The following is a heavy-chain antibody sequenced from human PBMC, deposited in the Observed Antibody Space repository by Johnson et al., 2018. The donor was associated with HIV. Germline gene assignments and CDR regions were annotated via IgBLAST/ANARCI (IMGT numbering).Heavy chain of an antibody. Sequence: PGGSLRVSCAASGFTFSNAWMNWVRQAPGKGLEWVGRIRSKTDGGTTEYAAPVKGRFTISRDDSKNTLYLQMNSLKTEDTAVYYCSTDVTDTVTTYYNAFDVWGQGTMVTVSS. CDR2: IRSKTDGGTT. D-gene: IGHD4-11*01. CDR1: GFTFSNAW. V-gene: IGHV3-15*01. J-gene: IGHJ3*01. CDR3: STDVTDTVTTYYNAFDV.